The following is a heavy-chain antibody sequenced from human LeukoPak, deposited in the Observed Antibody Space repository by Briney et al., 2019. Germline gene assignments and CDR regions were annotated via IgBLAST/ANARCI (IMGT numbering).Heavy chain of an antibody. J-gene: IGHJ4*02. CDR2: VNHSGYT. CDR1: GTSFTSYY. V-gene: IGHV4-34*01. Sequence: PSETLSLTCGVSGTSFTSYYWSWIRQTPGKGLEWIGEVNHSGYTNTNPSLKSRVTISVDTSKNQFSLMMTSVTAADTAVYFRARMTTGHDYWGQGTLVTVSS. D-gene: IGHD4-17*01. CDR3: ARMTTGHDY.